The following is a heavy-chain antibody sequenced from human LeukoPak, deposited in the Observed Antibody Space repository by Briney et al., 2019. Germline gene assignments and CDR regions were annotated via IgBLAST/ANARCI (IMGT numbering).Heavy chain of an antibody. J-gene: IGHJ4*02. CDR3: ARGLRPRFDY. CDR2: INHSGST. V-gene: IGHV4-34*01. CDR1: GGSFSGYY. Sequence: SETLSLTCAVYGGSFSGYYWSWIRQPPGKGLEWIGEINHSGSTNYNPSLKSRVTISVDTSKNQFSLKLSSVTAADTAVYYCARGLRPRFDYWGQGTLVTVSS.